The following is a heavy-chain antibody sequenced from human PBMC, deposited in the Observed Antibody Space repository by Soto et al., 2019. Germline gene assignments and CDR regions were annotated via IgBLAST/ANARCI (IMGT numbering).Heavy chain of an antibody. V-gene: IGHV3-11*06. Sequence: PVGSLRLAYAASGFTFRDYYMSWIRQAPGKGLEWVSYVSSSSTYTDYADSVKGRFTISRDNAKNSLYLQMNGLRAEDTAVYYCAAGRKETAAIGGAFAIWGQWTLVTVSS. D-gene: IGHD2-2*01. J-gene: IGHJ3*02. CDR3: AAGRKETAAIGGAFAI. CDR2: VSSSSTYT. CDR1: GFTFRDYY.